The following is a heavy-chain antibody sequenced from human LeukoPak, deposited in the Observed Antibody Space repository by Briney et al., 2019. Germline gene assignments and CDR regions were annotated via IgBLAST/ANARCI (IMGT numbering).Heavy chain of an antibody. CDR3: AGDRWGERAFDT. CDR2: ITSDGDIT. D-gene: IGHD7-27*01. J-gene: IGHJ3*02. V-gene: IGHV3-74*01. CDR1: GFTFSNFW. Sequence: GGSLRLSCAASGFTFSNFWMHWVRQLPGKGLEWLAHITSDGDITNYADSVTGRFTISRDNARNTVSLQMNSLRADDTAVYFCAGDRWGERAFDTWGQGTLVTVSS.